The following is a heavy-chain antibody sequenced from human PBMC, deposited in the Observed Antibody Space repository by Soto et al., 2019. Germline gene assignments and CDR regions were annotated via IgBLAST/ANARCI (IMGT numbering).Heavy chain of an antibody. V-gene: IGHV3-30-3*01. Sequence: QVQLVESGGGVVQPGRSLRLSCAASGFTFSNYAMHWVRQAPGKGLEWVAVISYDGSNKYYADSVKGRFTISRDNSKNTFFLQRNSRGPEDGVVFLCGGGGGLGGPADCFDYWGQGTLVTVSS. CDR1: GFTFSNYA. J-gene: IGHJ4*02. CDR3: GGGGGLGGPADCFDY. CDR2: ISYDGSNK. D-gene: IGHD3-16*01.